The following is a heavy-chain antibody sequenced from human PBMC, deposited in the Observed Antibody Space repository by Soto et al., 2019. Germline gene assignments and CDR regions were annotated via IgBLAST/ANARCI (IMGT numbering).Heavy chain of an antibody. D-gene: IGHD3-16*02. J-gene: IGHJ3*02. V-gene: IGHV4-34*01. CDR3: ARSRIMITFGGVIVRPFDI. Sequence: QVQLQQWGAGLLKPSETLSLTCAVYGGSFSGSYWSWIRQPPGTGLEWIGEINHSGSTNYNPSLKSRVTISVDTAKNQFSLKLSSVTAADTSVYYCARSRIMITFGGVIVRPFDIWGKGTMVTVSS. CDR1: GGSFSGSY. CDR2: INHSGST.